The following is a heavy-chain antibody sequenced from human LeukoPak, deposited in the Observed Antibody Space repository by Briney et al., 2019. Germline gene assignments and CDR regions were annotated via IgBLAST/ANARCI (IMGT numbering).Heavy chain of an antibody. Sequence: GGSLRLSCVASGFTFSDAWMSWVRQAPGKGLEWVGRFKSKSAGGTTDYAAPVRGRFTVSRDDSQNTLSLQMNSLKTEDTAVYYCAADRGGGAFDIWGPGTLVTVSS. V-gene: IGHV3-15*01. J-gene: IGHJ3*02. D-gene: IGHD3-16*01. CDR1: GFTFSDAW. CDR3: AADRGGGAFDI. CDR2: FKSKSAGGTT.